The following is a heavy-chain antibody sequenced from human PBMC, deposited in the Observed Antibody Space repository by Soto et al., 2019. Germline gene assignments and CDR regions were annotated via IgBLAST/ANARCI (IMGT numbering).Heavy chain of an antibody. Sequence: EVQLVESGGTLVQPGGSLRLSCAASGFTFNTYWMHWVRQAPGKGLVWVSRINSDGTKTTYADSVNGRFTISRDNAKNTVYLQMNSLRAEDTAVYYCATVATNSYDWLDPWGQGTLVTVSS. D-gene: IGHD5-12*01. CDR2: INSDGTKT. CDR3: ATVATNSYDWLDP. CDR1: GFTFNTYW. V-gene: IGHV3-74*01. J-gene: IGHJ5*02.